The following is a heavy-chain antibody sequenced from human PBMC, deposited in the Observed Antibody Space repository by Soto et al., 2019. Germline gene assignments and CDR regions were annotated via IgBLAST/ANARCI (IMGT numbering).Heavy chain of an antibody. D-gene: IGHD3-16*01. Sequence: ASVKVSCKASGYTFTGYYLHWIRQAPGQGLQWMGWMRPDSGGANYAQKFQGRVSMTRDTSTSTFYMALSRLASDDTAVYYCARDPHEGVYDYWGQGTQVTVSS. CDR2: MRPDSGGA. CDR1: GYTFTGYY. V-gene: IGHV1-2*02. J-gene: IGHJ4*02. CDR3: ARDPHEGVYDY.